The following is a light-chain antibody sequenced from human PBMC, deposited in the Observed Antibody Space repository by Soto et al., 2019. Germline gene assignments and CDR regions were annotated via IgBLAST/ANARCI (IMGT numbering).Light chain of an antibody. J-gene: IGLJ1*01. CDR3: SSYTSSSTLYV. CDR2: EVT. Sequence: SLLARPSSVSGSPGQSITISCTGTSSDVGGYNYVCWYKQHPGKAPQLMIYEVTNRPSGVSDRFYGSKSGKTASLTISGLQAEDEADYYCSSYTSSSTLYVFGTGTTVTVL. V-gene: IGLV2-14*01. CDR1: SSDVGGYNY.